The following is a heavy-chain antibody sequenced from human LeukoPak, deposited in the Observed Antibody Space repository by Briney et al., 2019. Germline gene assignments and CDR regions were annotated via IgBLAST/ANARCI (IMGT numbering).Heavy chain of an antibody. V-gene: IGHV4-4*02. J-gene: IGHJ3*02. CDR3: AKSNGYGLVDI. CDR2: IYHSGST. Sequence: SETLCLTCAVSGGSISSSNWWSWIRQPPGKGREGIGEIYHSGSTNYNPSLKSRVTISVDKSKTKFSLKLSSVAAADTAVYYCAKSNGYGLVDIWGQGTMVTVSS. D-gene: IGHD3-10*01. CDR1: GGSISSSNW.